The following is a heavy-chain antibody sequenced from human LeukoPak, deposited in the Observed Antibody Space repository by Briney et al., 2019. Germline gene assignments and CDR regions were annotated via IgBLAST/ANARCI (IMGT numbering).Heavy chain of an antibody. J-gene: IGHJ4*02. CDR2: IGRDEGDE. CDR3: ARPPPSLVMIVLTRGDY. CDR1: GLDFNNHG. Sequence: GGSLRLSCVLSGLDFNNHGVHWVRQAPGKGPEWVAYIGRDEGDEKFADSVKGRFSISRDNSKKTAYLDMRSLRVEDTTRYFCARPPPSLVMIVLTRGDYWGQGTLVIVSS. D-gene: IGHD2/OR15-2a*01. V-gene: IGHV3-30*02.